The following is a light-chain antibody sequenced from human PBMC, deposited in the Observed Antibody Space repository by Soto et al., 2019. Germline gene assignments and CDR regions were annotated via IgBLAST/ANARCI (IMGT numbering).Light chain of an antibody. CDR3: QHYGSSSWT. CDR2: GTS. V-gene: IGKV3-20*01. Sequence: EIVLSQSPSTLPLSPGERATLSCRASQSVSSSYLAWYQQKPGLPPRLLIYGTSSRATGIPDRFSGSGSGTDFTLSISRLEPEDFAVYFCQHYGSSSWTFGRGTKV. CDR1: QSVSSSY. J-gene: IGKJ1*01.